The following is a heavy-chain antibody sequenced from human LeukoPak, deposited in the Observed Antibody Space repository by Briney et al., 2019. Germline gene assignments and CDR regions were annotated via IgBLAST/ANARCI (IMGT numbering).Heavy chain of an antibody. J-gene: IGHJ6*03. CDR3: ARARRYYDTLTGYYARTGYYYLDV. V-gene: IGHV3-30*04. CDR1: GFTFSSYA. CDR2: ISYDGSNK. Sequence: GGSLRLSCAASGFTFSSYAMHWVRQAPGKGLEWVAVISYDGSNKYYADSVKGRFTLSRDNAKNSVYMHMNSLRAEDTALYYCARARRYYDTLTGYYARTGYYYLDVWGKGTTVTISS. D-gene: IGHD3-9*01.